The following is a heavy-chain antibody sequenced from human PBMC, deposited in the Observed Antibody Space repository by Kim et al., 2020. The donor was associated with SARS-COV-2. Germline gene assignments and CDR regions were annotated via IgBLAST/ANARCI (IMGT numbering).Heavy chain of an antibody. V-gene: IGHV3-7*03. J-gene: IGHJ4*02. CDR1: GFTFGIYW. Sequence: GGSLRLSCAAPGFTFGIYWMTWVRQAPGKGLEWVANISPDGSQKYYVDSVKGRFSISRDNAKKSVFLQMNSLRPEDTAVYFCARDGSHLTNFDYWGQGTL. CDR3: ARDGSHLTNFDY. CDR2: ISPDGSQK. D-gene: IGHD2-2*03.